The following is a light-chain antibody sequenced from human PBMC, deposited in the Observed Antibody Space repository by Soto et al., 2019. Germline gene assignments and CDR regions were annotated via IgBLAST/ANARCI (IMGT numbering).Light chain of an antibody. CDR3: SSYRGSSTLL. CDR1: SSDIGGYNY. Sequence: QSVLTQPASVSGSPGQSITISCTGTSSDIGGYNYVSWFQQHPGKAPKLMIYEVSNRPSGVSIRFSGSKSGNTASLTISGLQAEDEADYYCSSYRGSSTLLFGAGTQLTVL. J-gene: IGLJ3*02. V-gene: IGLV2-14*01. CDR2: EVS.